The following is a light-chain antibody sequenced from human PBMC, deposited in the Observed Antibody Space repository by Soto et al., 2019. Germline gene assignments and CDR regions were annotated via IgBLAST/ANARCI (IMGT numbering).Light chain of an antibody. V-gene: IGKV3-15*01. J-gene: IGKJ4*01. Sequence: EIVMTQSPATLSVSPGERATLSCRASQSVSGNLAWYQQKPGQAPRLLIYVASTRATGIPARFSGSGSGTEFTLTISSLPSEDFAVYYCQQYNNWPLTFGGGTKVEIK. CDR1: QSVSGN. CDR3: QQYNNWPLT. CDR2: VAS.